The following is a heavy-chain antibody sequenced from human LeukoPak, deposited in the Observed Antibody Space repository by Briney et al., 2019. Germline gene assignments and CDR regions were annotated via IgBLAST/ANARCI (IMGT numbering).Heavy chain of an antibody. CDR3: ARDRILASSSPGGDYYYGMDV. CDR2: IYSGGST. V-gene: IGHV3-53*01. Sequence: PGGSLRLSCAASGFTFSTYGMSWVRQAPGKGLEWVSVIYSGGSTYYADSVKGRFTISRDNSKNTLYLQMNSLRAEDTAVYYCARDRILASSSPGGDYYYGMDVWGQGTTVTVSS. D-gene: IGHD6-13*01. J-gene: IGHJ6*02. CDR1: GFTFSTYG.